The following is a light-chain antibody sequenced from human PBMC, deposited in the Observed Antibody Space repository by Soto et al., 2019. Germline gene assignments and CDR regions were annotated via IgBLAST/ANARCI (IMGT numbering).Light chain of an antibody. CDR2: DVS. CDR1: SSDVGGYNY. J-gene: IGLJ1*01. CDR3: SSYTSSSTLLYV. V-gene: IGLV2-14*01. Sequence: QSALTQPASVSGSPGQSITISCTGTSSDVGGYNYVSWYQQHPGKAPKLMIYDVSNRPSGVSNRFSGSKSGNTASLTISGRQAEDEADYYCSSYTSSSTLLYVFGTGTKSPS.